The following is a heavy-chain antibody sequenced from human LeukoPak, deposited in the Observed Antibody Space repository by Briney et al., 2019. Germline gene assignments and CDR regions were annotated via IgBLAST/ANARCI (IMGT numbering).Heavy chain of an antibody. D-gene: IGHD6-13*01. Sequence: GGSLRLSCAASGFTFSNYGIHWVRQAPGKGLEWVAFIRYDGSDKYYADSVKGRFTISRDSSKNTVYLQMNSLRDEDTAVYYCAKSPYRGGSSWTEFDYWGQGTLVTVSS. V-gene: IGHV3-30*02. CDR1: GFTFSNYG. CDR3: AKSPYRGGSSWTEFDY. J-gene: IGHJ4*02. CDR2: IRYDGSDK.